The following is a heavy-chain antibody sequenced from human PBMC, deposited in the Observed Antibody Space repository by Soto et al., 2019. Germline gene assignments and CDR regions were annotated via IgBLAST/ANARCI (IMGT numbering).Heavy chain of an antibody. CDR2: ISYSGST. CDR3: ATMGTPATGLYFFDY. V-gene: IGHV4-30-4*01. Sequence: QVQLQESGPGLVKPSQTLSLTCTDSGGSISSGNYYWSLIRQPPGKGLEWIGFISYSGSTYYSTSLKSRVTISVDTSKSEFSLNLSFVTAADTAVYYCATMGTPATGLYFFDYWGQGSLVTVSS. D-gene: IGHD2-15*01. CDR1: GGSISSGNYY. J-gene: IGHJ4*02.